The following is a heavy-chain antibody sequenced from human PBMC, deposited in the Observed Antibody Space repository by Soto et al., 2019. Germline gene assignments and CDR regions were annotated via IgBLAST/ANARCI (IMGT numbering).Heavy chain of an antibody. CDR2: IYPGDSDT. CDR1: GYSFTSYW. V-gene: IGHV5-51*01. J-gene: IGHJ6*02. Sequence: PGESLKISCKGSGYSFTSYWIGWVRQMPGKGLEWMGIIYPGDSDTRYSPSFQGQVTISADKSISTAYLQWSSLKASDTAMYYCARRGGGCSSTSCYFYYYYGMDVWGQGTTVTSP. D-gene: IGHD2-2*01. CDR3: ARRGGGCSSTSCYFYYYYGMDV.